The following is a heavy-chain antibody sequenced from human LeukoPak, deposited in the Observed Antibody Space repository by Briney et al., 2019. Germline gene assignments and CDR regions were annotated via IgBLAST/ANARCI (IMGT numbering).Heavy chain of an antibody. CDR2: ISWNSGSI. Sequence: GGSLRLSCAAPGFTFDDYAMPWVRQAPGKGLEWVSGISWNSGSIGYADSVKGRFTISRDNAKNSLYLQMNSLRAEDTALYYCAKDIAQDDAFDIWGQGTMVTVSS. V-gene: IGHV3-9*01. J-gene: IGHJ3*02. CDR1: GFTFDDYA. CDR3: AKDIAQDDAFDI.